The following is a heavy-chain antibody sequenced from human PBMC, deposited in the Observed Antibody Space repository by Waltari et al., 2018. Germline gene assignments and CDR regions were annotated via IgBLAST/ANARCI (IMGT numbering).Heavy chain of an antibody. CDR3: ARSAAMNYYYYYYMDV. J-gene: IGHJ6*03. CDR1: GYSISSGYY. CDR2: IYHSGST. V-gene: IGHV4-38-2*01. Sequence: QVQLQESGPGLVKPSETLSLTCAVSGYSISSGYYWGWIRQPPGKGLEWIGSIYHSGSTYYNPSLKSRVTISVDTSKNQFSLKLSSVTAADTAVYYCARSAAMNYYYYYYMDVWGKGTMVTVSS. D-gene: IGHD2-2*01.